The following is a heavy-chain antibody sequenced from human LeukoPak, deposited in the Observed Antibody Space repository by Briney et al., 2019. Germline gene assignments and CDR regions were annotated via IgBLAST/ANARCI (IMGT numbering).Heavy chain of an antibody. CDR2: ISGHNGNT. J-gene: IGHJ6*03. CDR3: ARGGQNYYYYMDL. D-gene: IGHD6-25*01. V-gene: IGHV1-18*01. Sequence: ASVKVSCKASGYTFTSYGISWVRQAPGQGLEWMGWISGHNGNTNYAQKLQGRATMTTDTSTSTAYMELRSLRSDDTAVYYCARGGQNYYYYMDLWGKGTTVIVS. CDR1: GYTFTSYG.